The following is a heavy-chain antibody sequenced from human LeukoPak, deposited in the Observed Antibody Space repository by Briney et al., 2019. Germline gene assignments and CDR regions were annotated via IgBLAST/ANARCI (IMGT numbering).Heavy chain of an antibody. D-gene: IGHD1-26*01. CDR2: IYYSGGT. Sequence: SETLSLTCTVSGGTISSYYWSWIRQPPGKGLEWIGYIYYSGGTNYNPSLKSRVTISVDTSKNQFSLKLSSVTAADTAVYYCARSSGSCYFDAFDIWGQGTMVTVSS. J-gene: IGHJ3*02. V-gene: IGHV4-59*08. CDR3: ARSSGSCYFDAFDI. CDR1: GGTISSYY.